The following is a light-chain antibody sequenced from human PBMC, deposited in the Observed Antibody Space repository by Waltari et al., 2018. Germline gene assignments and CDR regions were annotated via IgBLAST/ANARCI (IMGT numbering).Light chain of an antibody. Sequence: QSVLPQPPSASGPPGQRVTISSSGSSSNIGPNPVTWYQHLPGTAPKLLIYNNSQGPSGVPDRFSGSKSGTSASLAISGLQSEDEADYYCAAWDGRLDAWVFGGGTKLTVL. V-gene: IGLV1-44*01. J-gene: IGLJ3*02. CDR1: SSNIGPNP. CDR2: NNS. CDR3: AAWDGRLDAWV.